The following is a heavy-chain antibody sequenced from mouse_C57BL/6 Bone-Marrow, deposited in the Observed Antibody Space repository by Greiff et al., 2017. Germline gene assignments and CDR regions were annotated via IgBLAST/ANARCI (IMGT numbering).Heavy chain of an antibody. CDR3: ARSSSGYDAY. J-gene: IGHJ3*01. Sequence: VKLQQPGAELVMPGASVKLSCKASGYTFTSYWMHWVKQRPGQGLEWIGEIDPSDSYTNYNQKFKGKSTLTVDKSSSTAYMQLSSLTSEDSAVLYCARSSSGYDAYWGQGTLVTVSA. V-gene: IGHV1-69*01. CDR2: IDPSDSYT. CDR1: GYTFTSYW. D-gene: IGHD3-2*02.